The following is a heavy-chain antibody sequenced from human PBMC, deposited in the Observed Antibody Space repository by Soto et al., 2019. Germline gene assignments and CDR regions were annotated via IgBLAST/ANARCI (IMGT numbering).Heavy chain of an antibody. CDR2: ISSSSSYI. V-gene: IGHV3-21*01. D-gene: IGHD2-2*01. CDR1: GFTFSSYS. CDR3: ARDLGYCSSTSCYDHYYYGMAV. J-gene: IGHJ6*02. Sequence: GGSLRLSCAASGFTFSSYSMNWVRQAPGKGLEWVSSISSSSSYIYYADSVKGRFTISRDNAKNSLYLQMNSLRAEDTAVYYCARDLGYCSSTSCYDHYYYGMAVRGQGTTVTVSS.